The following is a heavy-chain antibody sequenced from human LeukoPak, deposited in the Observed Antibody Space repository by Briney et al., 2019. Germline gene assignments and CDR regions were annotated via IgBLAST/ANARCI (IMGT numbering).Heavy chain of an antibody. D-gene: IGHD1-1*01. Sequence: GGSLRLSCAASGITFRSYAMSWVRQAPGKGLEWVSSILSSGTYIYYAESLKGRFTISRDNAKDSVYLQMNKLRAEDTAVYYCARDDLRTYYGMDVWGQGTTVTVSS. CDR1: GITFRSYA. CDR3: ARDDLRTYYGMDV. V-gene: IGHV3-21*01. CDR2: ILSSGTYI. J-gene: IGHJ6*02.